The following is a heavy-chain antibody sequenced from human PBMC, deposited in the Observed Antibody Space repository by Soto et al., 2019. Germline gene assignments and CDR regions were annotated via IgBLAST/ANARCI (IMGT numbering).Heavy chain of an antibody. D-gene: IGHD6-6*01. CDR3: AKAVLSGYYYYGMDV. V-gene: IGHV3-48*03. CDR2: ISSSGSTI. CDR1: GFTFSSSE. J-gene: IGHJ6*01. Sequence: EVQLVESGGGLVQPGGSLSVSCAASGFTFSSSEMNWVRQAPGKGLEWVSYISSSGSTIYYADSVKGRFTTSRDNAKNSLYLQMSSLRAEDTAVYYCAKAVLSGYYYYGMDVW.